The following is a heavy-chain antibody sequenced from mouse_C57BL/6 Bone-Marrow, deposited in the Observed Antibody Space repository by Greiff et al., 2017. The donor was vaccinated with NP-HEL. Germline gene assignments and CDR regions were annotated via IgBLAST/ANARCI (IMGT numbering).Heavy chain of an antibody. Sequence: VQLQQSGAELARPGASVKLSCKASGYTFTSYGISWVKQRTGQGLEWIGAIYPRSGNTYYNEKFKGKATLTADKSSSTAYMELRSLTSEDSAVYFCARGDYDVAYWGQGTLVTVSA. CDR3: ARGDYDVAY. V-gene: IGHV1-81*01. J-gene: IGHJ3*01. D-gene: IGHD2-4*01. CDR1: GYTFTSYG. CDR2: IYPRSGNT.